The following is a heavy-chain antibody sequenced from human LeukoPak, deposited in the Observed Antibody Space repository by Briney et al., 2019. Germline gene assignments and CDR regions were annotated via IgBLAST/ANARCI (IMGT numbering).Heavy chain of an antibody. CDR3: VRGVGVSRFNYFVP. Sequence: GGSLRLSCAASGFTFSSFSMHWVRQAPGKGLEWVADIWYDASNKYYADSVKGGFTISRDNYKNTLFLQMNSLRDDDTAVYYCVRGVGVSRFNYFVPWGQGTLVSASA. CDR1: GFTFSSFS. CDR2: IWYDASNK. V-gene: IGHV3-33*01. J-gene: IGHJ5*02. D-gene: IGHD6-13*01.